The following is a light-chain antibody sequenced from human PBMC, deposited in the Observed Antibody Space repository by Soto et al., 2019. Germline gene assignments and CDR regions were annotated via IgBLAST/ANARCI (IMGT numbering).Light chain of an antibody. V-gene: IGKV3-20*01. CDR1: QSIRSER. CDR2: DAS. Sequence: EIVLTQSPGTLSLSPGERATLSRRASQSIRSERLAWYQQKPGQAPRLVIFDASNRASGMPERFSGSGSGTDFTLTIARLEPEDFAVYYCQEYDGAPITFGLGTRLEI. J-gene: IGKJ5*01. CDR3: QEYDGAPIT.